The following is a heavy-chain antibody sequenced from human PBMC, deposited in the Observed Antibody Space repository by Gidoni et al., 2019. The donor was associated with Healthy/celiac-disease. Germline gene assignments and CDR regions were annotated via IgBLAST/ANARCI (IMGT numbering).Heavy chain of an antibody. CDR2: ISYDGSNK. J-gene: IGHJ4*02. D-gene: IGHD6-19*01. CDR3: AKKSIQGYSSGWFFDY. Sequence: QVQLVESGGGVVQPGRSLRLSCAASGFTFSSYGMHWVRQAPGKGLEWVAVISYDGSNKYYADSVKGRFTISRDNSKNTLYLQMNSLRAEETAVYYCAKKSIQGYSSGWFFDYWGQGTLVTVSS. V-gene: IGHV3-30*18. CDR1: GFTFSSYG.